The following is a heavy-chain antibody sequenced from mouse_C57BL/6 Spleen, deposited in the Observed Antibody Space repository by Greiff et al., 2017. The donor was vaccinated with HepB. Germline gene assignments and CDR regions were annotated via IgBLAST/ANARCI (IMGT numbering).Heavy chain of an antibody. CDR3: ASFNYYGSSYDWYFDV. D-gene: IGHD1-1*01. CDR2: INPSTGGT. CDR1: GYSFTGYY. V-gene: IGHV1-42*01. J-gene: IGHJ1*03. Sequence: VQLKESGPELVKHGASVKISCKASGYSFTGYYMNWVKQSPEKSLEWIGEINPSTGGTTYNQKFKAKATLTVDKSSSTAYMQLKSLTSEDSAVYYCASFNYYGSSYDWYFDVWGTGTTVTVSS.